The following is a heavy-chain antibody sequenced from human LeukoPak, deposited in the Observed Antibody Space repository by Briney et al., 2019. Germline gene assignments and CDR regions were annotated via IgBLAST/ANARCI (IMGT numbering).Heavy chain of an antibody. CDR1: GFTFTTHW. V-gene: IGHV3-74*01. Sequence: PGGSLRLSCGASGFTFTTHWIHWVRQAPWKGLVWVSRIKPDGSDTNYADSVKGRFTISRDNAKNTVYLQMNSLRAEDTAVYYCARGKYGGYFIDYWGQGTLVTVPS. J-gene: IGHJ4*02. CDR3: ARGKYGGYFIDY. CDR2: IKPDGSDT. D-gene: IGHD5-12*01.